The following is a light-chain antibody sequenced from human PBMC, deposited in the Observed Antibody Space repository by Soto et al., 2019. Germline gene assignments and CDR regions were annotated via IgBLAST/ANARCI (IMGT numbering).Light chain of an antibody. CDR2: GAS. V-gene: IGKV3-15*01. CDR1: QSVSSN. Sequence: EIVMTQSPATLSVSPGERATLSCRASQSVSSNLAWYQQKPGQAPRLLIYGASTRATGIPARFSGSGSGTEVTLPISSLQSEDFAVYYCQQYNNWLSITFGQGTRLEIK. J-gene: IGKJ5*01. CDR3: QQYNNWLSIT.